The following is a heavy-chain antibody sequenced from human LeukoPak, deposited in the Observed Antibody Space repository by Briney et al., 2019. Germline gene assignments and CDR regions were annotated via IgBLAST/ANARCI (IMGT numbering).Heavy chain of an antibody. CDR3: AKAEGYDILTGLDY. J-gene: IGHJ4*02. Sequence: PGGSLRLSCATSGFTFSSYAMSWVRQAPGKGLEWVSGICASGDSTYYADSVKGRFTISRDNSKNTLYLQMNSLRTEDTAVYYCAKAEGYDILTGLDYWGQGTLVTVSS. CDR1: GFTFSSYA. CDR2: ICASGDST. D-gene: IGHD3-9*01. V-gene: IGHV3-23*01.